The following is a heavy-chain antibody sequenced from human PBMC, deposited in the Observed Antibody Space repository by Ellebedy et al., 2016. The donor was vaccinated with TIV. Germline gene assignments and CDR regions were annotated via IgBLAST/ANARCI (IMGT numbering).Heavy chain of an antibody. CDR3: ARGGHRTGGTLGKFDY. V-gene: IGHV3-21*01. D-gene: IGHD3-16*01. J-gene: IGHJ4*02. Sequence: PGGSLRLSCSASGFSFNTYGMNWVRQAPGKGLEWVSSITSGSSYIYYADSVKGRFTISTDNAKNSLYLQMDSLRAEDTALYYCARGGHRTGGTLGKFDYWGQGTLVTVSS. CDR2: ITSGSSYI. CDR1: GFSFNTYG.